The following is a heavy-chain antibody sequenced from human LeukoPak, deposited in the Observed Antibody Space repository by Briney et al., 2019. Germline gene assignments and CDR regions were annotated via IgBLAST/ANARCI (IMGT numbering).Heavy chain of an antibody. V-gene: IGHV3-30*03. J-gene: IGHJ4*02. CDR2: ISDDGSNK. Sequence: PGGSLRLSCAASGFTFSNSDMHWVRQAPGKGLEWVALISDDGSNKYYGDSVKGRFTISRDNSKNMLYLQMNSLRAEDTAIYYCATYRQVLLPFESWGQGTLVTVSS. D-gene: IGHD2-8*02. CDR3: ATYRQVLLPFES. CDR1: GFTFSNSD.